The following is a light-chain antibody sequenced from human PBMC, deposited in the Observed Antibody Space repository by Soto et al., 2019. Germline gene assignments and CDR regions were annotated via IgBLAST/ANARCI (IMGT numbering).Light chain of an antibody. CDR3: QQYNYFWA. CDR2: DAS. V-gene: IGKV1-5*01. Sequence: DSQMTQSPSTLAASLGDRVTITCRASQSISSWLAWYQQKPGTAPKLLIYDASNLESGAPSRLSGGGSGTEFSLTISSLQPDDFPTYYCQQYNYFWAFGQGTKVDIK. J-gene: IGKJ1*01. CDR1: QSISSW.